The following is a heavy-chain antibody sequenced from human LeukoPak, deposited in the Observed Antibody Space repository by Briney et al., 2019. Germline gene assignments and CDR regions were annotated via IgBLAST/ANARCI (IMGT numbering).Heavy chain of an antibody. CDR2: INPNSGGT. V-gene: IGHV1-2*02. CDR3: ARVGVRGATRFFLGY. Sequence: ASVKVSCKASGHTFTGYYMHWVRQAPGQGLEWMGWINPNSGGTNYAQKFQGRVTMTRDTSISTAYMELSRLRSDDTAVYYCARVGVRGATRFFLGYWGQGTLVTVSS. CDR1: GHTFTGYY. J-gene: IGHJ4*02. D-gene: IGHD3-10*01.